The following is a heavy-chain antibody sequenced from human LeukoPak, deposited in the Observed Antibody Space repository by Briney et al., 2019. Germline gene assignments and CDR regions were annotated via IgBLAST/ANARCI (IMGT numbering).Heavy chain of an antibody. J-gene: IGHJ4*02. V-gene: IGHV1-18*01. Sequence: ASVKVSCKASGYTFANYGINWVRQAPGQGLEWMGWISAYNGNTNYAQKFQGRVTMTTDTSTSTAYMDLRSLRSEDTAVYYCARGGVYSSGYYFDYWGQGTLVTVSS. CDR1: GYTFANYG. CDR3: ARGGVYSSGYYFDY. D-gene: IGHD3-22*01. CDR2: ISAYNGNT.